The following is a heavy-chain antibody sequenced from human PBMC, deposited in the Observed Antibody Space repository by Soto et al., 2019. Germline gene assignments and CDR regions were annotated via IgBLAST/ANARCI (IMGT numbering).Heavy chain of an antibody. CDR2: FYYSGST. CDR3: ARHPSDFWFDP. J-gene: IGHJ5*02. CDR1: GGSISSSSYS. D-gene: IGHD2-21*02. V-gene: IGHV4-39*01. Sequence: SETLSLTCTVSGGSISSSSYSWGWIRQPPGKGPEWIGTFYYSGSTYYNPSLNSRVTISVDTTKNQFFLKLNSVTAADTAVYYCARHPSDFWFDPWGQGTLVT.